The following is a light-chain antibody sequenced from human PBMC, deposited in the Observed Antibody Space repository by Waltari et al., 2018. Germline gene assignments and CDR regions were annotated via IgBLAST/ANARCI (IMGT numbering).Light chain of an antibody. CDR2: YDS. J-gene: IGLJ3*02. V-gene: IGLV3-21*04. Sequence: SYVLPQPSSVSVAPGKTARITCGGSNIGSRTVHWHQQKPGQAPVLVFYYDSDRPSGIPERFSGSNSGNTATLTISRVEVGDEADYYCQVWDSSSDHWVFGGGTKLTAL. CDR1: NIGSRT. CDR3: QVWDSSSDHWV.